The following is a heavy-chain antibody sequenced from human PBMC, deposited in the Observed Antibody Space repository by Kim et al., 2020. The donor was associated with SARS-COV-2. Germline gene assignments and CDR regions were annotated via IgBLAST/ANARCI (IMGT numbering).Heavy chain of an antibody. J-gene: IGHJ4*01. CDR2: IFPGLYPGSNP. V-gene: IGHV5-51*01. D-gene: IGHD6-19*01. CDR3: ARPRYSSSWFPFDF. CDR1: GYNFDYYW. Sequence: GESLTISCKASGYNFDYYWMAWVRQVPGKGLEWMGIIFPGLYPGSNPKYSPSFEGHVTVSADRSASTAYLQWTSLKASDSAIYYCARPRYSSSWFPFDFW.